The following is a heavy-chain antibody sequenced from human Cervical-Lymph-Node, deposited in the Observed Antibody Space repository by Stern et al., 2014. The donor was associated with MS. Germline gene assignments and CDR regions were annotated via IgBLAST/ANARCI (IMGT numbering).Heavy chain of an antibody. V-gene: IGHV4-59*12. J-gene: IGHJ4*02. D-gene: IGHD1-26*01. Sequence: QVQLQESGPGLVKPSETLPLTCAVSGGSITLYHWSWIREAPGRGLEWIAYFHQRWNTKHNPSLKSRFTISADTSKNQYPLVLTSATAADTAVYYCARSGTYWYSFEHWGQGNRVTVSS. CDR1: GGSITLYH. CDR2: FHQRWNT. CDR3: ARSGTYWYSFEH.